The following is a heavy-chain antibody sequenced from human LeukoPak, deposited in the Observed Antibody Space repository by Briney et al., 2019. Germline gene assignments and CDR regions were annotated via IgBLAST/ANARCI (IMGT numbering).Heavy chain of an antibody. D-gene: IGHD5-12*01. CDR2: PIFGTA. CDR3: ARSGYSGYDPTPFDY. V-gene: IGHV1-69*05. J-gene: IGHJ4*02. Sequence: PIFGTANYAQNFQGRVTITTDESTSTAYMELSSLRSEDTAVYYCARSGYSGYDPTPFDYWGQGTLVTVSS.